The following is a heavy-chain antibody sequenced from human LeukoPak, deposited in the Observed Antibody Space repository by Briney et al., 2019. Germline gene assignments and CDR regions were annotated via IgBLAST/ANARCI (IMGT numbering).Heavy chain of an antibody. CDR3: ARSSGYYGYFDY. CDR2: IYPGDSDT. CDR1: GYTFTRYR. J-gene: IGHJ4*02. Sequence: GESLKISCKGSGYTFTRYRIAWVRQMPGKGLEWMGIIYPGDSDTRYSPSFQGQVTISADKSISAAYLQWSSLKASDTAMYYCARSSGYYGYFDYWGQGTLVTVSS. V-gene: IGHV5-51*01. D-gene: IGHD3-22*01.